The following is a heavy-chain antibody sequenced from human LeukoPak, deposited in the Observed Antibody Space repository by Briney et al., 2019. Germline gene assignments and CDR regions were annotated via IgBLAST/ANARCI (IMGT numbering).Heavy chain of an antibody. D-gene: IGHD2-2*01. CDR3: ARSAQRGYGYCSSTSCYWDYFDY. CDR1: GFTFSSYA. CDR2: ISYDGSNK. Sequence: GGSLRLSCAASGFTFSSYAMHWVRQAPGKGLEWVAVISYDGSNKYYADSVKGRFTISRDNSKNTLYLQMNSLRAGDTAVYYCARSAQRGYGYCSSTSCYWDYFDYWGQGTLVTVSS. J-gene: IGHJ4*02. V-gene: IGHV3-30-3*01.